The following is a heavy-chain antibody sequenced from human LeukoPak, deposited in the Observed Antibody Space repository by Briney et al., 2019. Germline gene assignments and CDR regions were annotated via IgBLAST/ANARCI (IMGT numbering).Heavy chain of an antibody. J-gene: IGHJ4*02. Sequence: PGGSLRLSCAASGFTFSSCDMHWVRQAPGKGLEWVAVISYDGSNKYYADSVKGRFTISRDNSKNTLYLQMSSLRAEDTAVYYCARDPADSSGYYGYYFDYWGQGTLVTVSS. V-gene: IGHV3-30-3*01. CDR3: ARDPADSSGYYGYYFDY. CDR1: GFTFSSCD. D-gene: IGHD3-22*01. CDR2: ISYDGSNK.